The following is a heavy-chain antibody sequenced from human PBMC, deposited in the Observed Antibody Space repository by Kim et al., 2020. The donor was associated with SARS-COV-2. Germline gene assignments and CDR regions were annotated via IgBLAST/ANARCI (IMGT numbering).Heavy chain of an antibody. V-gene: IGHV3-9*01. J-gene: IGHJ4*02. CDR1: GFTFDDYA. D-gene: IGHD3-22*01. CDR2: ISWNSGSI. CDR3: ATYDSSGIFDY. Sequence: GGSLRLSCAASGFTFDDYAMHWVRQAPGKGLEWVSGISWNSGSIGYADSVKGRFTISRDNAKNSLYLQMNSLRAEDTALYYCATYDSSGIFDYWGQGTLV.